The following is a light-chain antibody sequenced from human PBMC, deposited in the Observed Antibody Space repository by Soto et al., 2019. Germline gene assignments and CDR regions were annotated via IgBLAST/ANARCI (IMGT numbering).Light chain of an antibody. V-gene: IGKV3-20*01. J-gene: IGKJ5*01. CDR2: GAS. Sequence: IVLTQSPCTLSLSPGERATLSCRASQSVSSSSLAWYQQKPGQAPRLLIYGASSRATGIPDRFSGSGSGTDFTLTISRLEPEDFAVFFCQQYGSSLPITFGQGTRLEIK. CDR3: QQYGSSLPIT. CDR1: QSVSSSS.